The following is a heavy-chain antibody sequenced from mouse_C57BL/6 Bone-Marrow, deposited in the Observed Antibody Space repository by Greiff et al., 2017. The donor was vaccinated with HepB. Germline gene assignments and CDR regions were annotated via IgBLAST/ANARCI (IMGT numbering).Heavy chain of an antibody. CDR3: TRRGKVRPYYYAMDY. Sequence: VQLQQSGTVLARPGASVKMSCKTSGYTFTSYWMHWVKQRPGQGLEWIGAIYPGNSDTSYNQKFKGKAKLTAVTSASTAYMELSSLTNEDSAVYYCTRRGKVRPYYYAMDYWGQGTSVTVSS. CDR2: IYPGNSDT. J-gene: IGHJ4*01. D-gene: IGHD1-3*01. V-gene: IGHV1-5*01. CDR1: GYTFTSYW.